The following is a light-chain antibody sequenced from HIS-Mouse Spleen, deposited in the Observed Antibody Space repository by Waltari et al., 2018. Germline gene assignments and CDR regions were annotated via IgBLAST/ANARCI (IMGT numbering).Light chain of an antibody. CDR2: EDS. V-gene: IGLV3-10*01. J-gene: IGLJ2*01. Sequence: SYALTQPPSVSVSPGQTARTTCSGDALPKKYSYRYQQKSGQAPVLVIYEDSKRPSGIPERFSGSSSGTMATLTISEAQVEDEADYYCYSTDSSGNHRVFGGGTKLTVL. CDR1: ALPKKY. CDR3: YSTDSSGNHRV.